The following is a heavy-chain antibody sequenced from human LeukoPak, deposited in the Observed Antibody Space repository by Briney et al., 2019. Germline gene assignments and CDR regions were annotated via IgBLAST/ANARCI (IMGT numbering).Heavy chain of an antibody. CDR1: GFTFSSYG. CDR3: AKVQQYSSSSEVDAFDI. J-gene: IGHJ3*02. V-gene: IGHV3-30*02. Sequence: GGSLRLSCAAPGFTFSSYGMHWVRQAPGKGLEWVAFIRYDGSNKYYADSVKGRFTISRDNSKNTLYLQMNSLRAEDTAVYYCAKVQQYSSSSEVDAFDIWGQGTMVTVSS. D-gene: IGHD6-6*01. CDR2: IRYDGSNK.